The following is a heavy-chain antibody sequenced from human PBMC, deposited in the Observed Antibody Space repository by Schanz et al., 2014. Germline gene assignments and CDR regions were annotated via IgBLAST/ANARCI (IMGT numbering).Heavy chain of an antibody. CDR3: ARVLGGDEGLDQ. Sequence: QLVESGGGLVQPEGSLKLSCAASGFGFTYSAIHWVRQAPGKGLEWVSTVYMSAASTRYADSVKGRFIISRDSSKNTLFLQMNSLRAEDTALYYCARVLGGDEGLDQWGQGTLVTVSS. D-gene: IGHD4-17*01. CDR2: VYMSAAST. CDR1: GFGFTYSA. J-gene: IGHJ4*02. V-gene: IGHV3-NL1*01.